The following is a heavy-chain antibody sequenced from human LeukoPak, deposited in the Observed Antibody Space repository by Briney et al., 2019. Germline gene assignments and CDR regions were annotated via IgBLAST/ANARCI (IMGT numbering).Heavy chain of an antibody. Sequence: GGSLRLSCAASGFTFSSYSISWVRQAPGKGLEWVSSITSINSHIYYADSVKGRFTISRDNAKNTLFVQMNSLRAEDTAVYYCARAYIKAFDQWGQGTLVTVSS. V-gene: IGHV3-21*01. D-gene: IGHD3-16*01. CDR1: GFTFSSYS. CDR3: ARAYIKAFDQ. CDR2: ITSINSHI. J-gene: IGHJ4*02.